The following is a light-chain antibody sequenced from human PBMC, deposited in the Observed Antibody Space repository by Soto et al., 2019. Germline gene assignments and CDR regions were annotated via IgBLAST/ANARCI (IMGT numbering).Light chain of an antibody. CDR3: QQSNNWPWT. V-gene: IGKV3-15*01. J-gene: IGKJ1*01. CDR2: GAS. Sequence: EIVMTQSPATLSVSPGERATLSCRASQSVSSNLAWYQQKPGQAPRLLIYGASTRATGIPARFSGSGSGTEFTLTISSLQSEDFAVYYCQQSNNWPWTFGQGTK. CDR1: QSVSSN.